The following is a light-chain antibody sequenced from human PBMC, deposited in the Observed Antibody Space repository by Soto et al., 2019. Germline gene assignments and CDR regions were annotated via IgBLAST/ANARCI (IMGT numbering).Light chain of an antibody. CDR1: QSVSSN. CDR2: GAS. CDR3: QQYNNSPRT. V-gene: IGKV3-15*01. J-gene: IGKJ1*01. Sequence: EIVMTQSPATLSVSPGERATLSCSASQSVSSNLAWYQQKPGQAPRLLIYGASTRATGIPARFSGSGSGTEFTLNISSLQSEDFAVYYCQQYNNSPRTFGQGTKVEIK.